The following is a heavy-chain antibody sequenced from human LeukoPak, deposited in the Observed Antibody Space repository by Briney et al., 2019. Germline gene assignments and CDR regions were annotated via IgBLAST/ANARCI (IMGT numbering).Heavy chain of an antibody. CDR2: IFYSGNT. D-gene: IGHD7-27*01. CDR3: ARHRADWGWAAFDI. CDR1: GGSISSYY. V-gene: IGHV4-59*08. J-gene: IGHJ3*02. Sequence: SETLSLTCTVSGGSISSYYWSWIRQPPGKGLEWIGYIFYSGNTNYNPSLKSRVTISVDTSKNQFSLKLSSVTAADMAVYYCARHRADWGWAAFDIWGQGTMVTVSS.